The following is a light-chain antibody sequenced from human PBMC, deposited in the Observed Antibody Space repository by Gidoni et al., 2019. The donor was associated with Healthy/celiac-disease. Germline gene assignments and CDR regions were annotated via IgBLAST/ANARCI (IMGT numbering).Light chain of an antibody. V-gene: IGKV3-20*01. CDR3: QQYGSSPPWT. Sequence: EIVLTQSPGTLSLSPGERAPLSCRASQRIRSNYLAWYQQKPGQAPRLLIYGASSRATGIPDRFSGSGSGTDFTLTISRLEPEDFAVYYCQQYGSSPPWTFGQGTKVEI. CDR2: GAS. CDR1: QRIRSNY. J-gene: IGKJ1*01.